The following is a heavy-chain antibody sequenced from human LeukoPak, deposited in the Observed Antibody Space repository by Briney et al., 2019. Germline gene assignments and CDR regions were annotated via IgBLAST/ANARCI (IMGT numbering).Heavy chain of an antibody. CDR2: IYYSGST. Sequence: SETLSLTCTVSGGSISSYYWSWIRQPPGKGLEWIGYIYYSGSTNYNPSLKSRVTISVDTSKNQFSLKQSSVTAADTAVYYCATFSGSTLYYYGMDVWVQGTTVTVSS. D-gene: IGHD6-25*01. CDR1: GGSISSYY. V-gene: IGHV4-59*01. CDR3: ATFSGSTLYYYGMDV. J-gene: IGHJ6*02.